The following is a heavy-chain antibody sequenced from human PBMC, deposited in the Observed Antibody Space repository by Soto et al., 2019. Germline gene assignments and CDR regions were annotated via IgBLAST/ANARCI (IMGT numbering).Heavy chain of an antibody. D-gene: IGHD3-3*02. CDR1: GFTFSSYS. CDR2: ISTISNYI. V-gene: IGHV3-21*01. Sequence: GGSLRLSCVASGFTFSSYSMNWVRQAPGGGLEWRSAISTISNYIYYADSVNGRFNNSRDNDKNALYLQMNSLRAEDTAVYYCARFHPEALLAEYYFDFWGQGTLVTVSS. J-gene: IGHJ4*02. CDR3: ARFHPEALLAEYYFDF.